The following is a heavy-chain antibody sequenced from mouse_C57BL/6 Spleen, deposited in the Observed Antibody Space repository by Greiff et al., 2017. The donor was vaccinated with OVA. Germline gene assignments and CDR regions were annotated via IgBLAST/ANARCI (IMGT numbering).Heavy chain of an antibody. CDR1: GYTFTSYW. V-gene: IGHV1-74*01. CDR2: IHPSDSDT. D-gene: IGHD2-10*02. Sequence: QVHVKQPGAELVKPGASVKVSCKASGYTFTSYWMHWVKQRPGQGLEWIGRIHPSDSDTNYNQKFKGKATLTVDKSSSTAYMQLSSLTSEDSAVYYCVYGVFAYWGQGTLVTVSA. J-gene: IGHJ3*01. CDR3: VYGVFAY.